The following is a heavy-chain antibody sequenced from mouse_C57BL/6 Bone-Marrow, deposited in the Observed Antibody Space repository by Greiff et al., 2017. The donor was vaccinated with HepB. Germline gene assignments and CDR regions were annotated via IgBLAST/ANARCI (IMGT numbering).Heavy chain of an antibody. V-gene: IGHV5-15*01. CDR1: GFTFSDYG. D-gene: IGHD4-1*01. CDR2: ISNLAYSI. Sequence: DVKLVESGGGLVQPGGSLKLSCAASGFTFSDYGMAWVRQAPRKGPEWVAFISNLAYSIYYADTVTGRFTISRENAKNTLYLEMSSLRSEDTAMYYCARHKLGGYFDVWGTGTTVTVSS. CDR3: ARHKLGGYFDV. J-gene: IGHJ1*03.